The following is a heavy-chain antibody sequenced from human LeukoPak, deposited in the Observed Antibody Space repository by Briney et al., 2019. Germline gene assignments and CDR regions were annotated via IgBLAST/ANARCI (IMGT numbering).Heavy chain of an antibody. CDR1: GFTFSSYA. V-gene: IGHV3-23*01. CDR2: ISGSGGST. CDR3: AKTVVVPAAIDWFDP. J-gene: IGHJ5*02. D-gene: IGHD2-2*02. Sequence: TGGSLRLSCAASGFTFSSYAMRWVRQAPGKGLEWVSAISGSGGSTYYADSVKGRFTISRDNSKNTLYLQMNSLRAEDTAVYYCAKTVVVPAAIDWFDPWGQGTLVTVSS.